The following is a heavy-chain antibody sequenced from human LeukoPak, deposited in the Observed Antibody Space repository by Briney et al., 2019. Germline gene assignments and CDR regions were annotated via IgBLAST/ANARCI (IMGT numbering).Heavy chain of an antibody. Sequence: GGSLRLSCAASGFTFSSYAMHWVRQAPGKGLEWVAVISYDGSNKYYADSVKGRFTISRDNSKNTLYLQMNSLRAEDTAVYYCAKDRWSEWRTVLGPGDYWGQGTLVTVSS. CDR3: AKDRWSEWRTVLGPGDY. J-gene: IGHJ4*02. V-gene: IGHV3-30*14. CDR2: ISYDGSNK. D-gene: IGHD4-17*01. CDR1: GFTFSSYA.